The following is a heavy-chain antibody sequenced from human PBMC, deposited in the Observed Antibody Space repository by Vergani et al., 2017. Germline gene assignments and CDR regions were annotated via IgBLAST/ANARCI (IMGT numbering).Heavy chain of an antibody. V-gene: IGHV3-23*01. D-gene: IGHD2-2*01. J-gene: IGHJ6*02. CDR2: ISGSGGNT. CDR3: AKGVYCSSTSCYEGRGYYYGMGV. Sequence: EVQLLQSGGGVIQPGGSVRLSCAASGFTFSACPMTWVRQAPGKGLEWVSAISGSGGNTYYANSVKGRFTISRDNSKNTLYLQMNSLRADDTAVYYCAKGVYCSSTSCYEGRGYYYGMGVWGQGP. CDR1: GFTFSACP.